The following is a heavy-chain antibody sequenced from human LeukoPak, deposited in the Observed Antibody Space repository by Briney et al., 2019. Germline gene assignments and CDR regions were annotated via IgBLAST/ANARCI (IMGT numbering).Heavy chain of an antibody. V-gene: IGHV1-2*02. J-gene: IGHJ4*02. D-gene: IGHD5-24*01. CDR3: AREGRNGYNEGYFDY. CDR2: MNPNSGGT. CDR1: GGTFSSYA. Sequence: GASVKVSCKASGGTFSSYAISWVRQAPGQGLDWMGWMNPNSGGTKYAQNFQGRVTLTTDTSINTAYMELSSLRSDDTAVYYCAREGRNGYNEGYFDYWGQGTLVTVSS.